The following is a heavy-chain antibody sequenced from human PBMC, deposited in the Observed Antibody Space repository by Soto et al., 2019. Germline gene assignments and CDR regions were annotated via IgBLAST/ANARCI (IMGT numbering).Heavy chain of an antibody. J-gene: IGHJ5*02. CDR1: GFTFSSYS. V-gene: IGHV3-48*02. Sequence: GGSLRLSCAASGFTFSSYSMNWVRQAPGKGLEWVSYISSSSSTIYYADSVKGRFTISRDNAKNSLYLQMNSLRDEDTAVYYCARDPVLRITMVRGVISNWFDPWGQGTLVTVSS. CDR2: ISSSSSTI. D-gene: IGHD3-10*01. CDR3: ARDPVLRITMVRGVISNWFDP.